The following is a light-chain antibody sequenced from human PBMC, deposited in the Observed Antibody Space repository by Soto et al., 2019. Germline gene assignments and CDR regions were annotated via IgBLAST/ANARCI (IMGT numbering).Light chain of an antibody. V-gene: IGKV1-9*01. CDR2: SAS. J-gene: IGKJ5*01. CDR1: RGISSY. Sequence: IQLTQSPSSLSASVGDRVTITCQASRGISSYLAWYQQKPGKPPKLLVYSASTLQSGVPSRFSGSGSGPDFTLTISSLQPEESATYFCQQLNSYPQTFGQGTRLEIK. CDR3: QQLNSYPQT.